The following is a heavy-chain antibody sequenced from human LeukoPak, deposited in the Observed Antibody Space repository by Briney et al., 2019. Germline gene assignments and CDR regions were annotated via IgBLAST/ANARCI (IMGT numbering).Heavy chain of an antibody. CDR2: IYPADSDI. V-gene: IGHV5-51*01. CDR3: ARQEYCSGGSCYTWFDP. Sequence: GESLKISCKGSGYSINNYWIGWVRQMPGKGLEWMGIIYPADSDIRYSPSFQGQVTISADKSISTAYLQWSSLKATDTAMYYCARQEYCSGGSCYTWFDPWGQGTLVTVSS. CDR1: GYSINNYW. J-gene: IGHJ5*02. D-gene: IGHD2-15*01.